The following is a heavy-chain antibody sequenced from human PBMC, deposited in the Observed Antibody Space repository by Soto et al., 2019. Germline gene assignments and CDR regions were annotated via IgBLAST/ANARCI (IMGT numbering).Heavy chain of an antibody. Sequence: GVSVKVSCKASGCTFSSYSISWVRQAPGQGLEWMGGIIPIFGTANYAQKFQGRVTITADESTSTAYMELSSLRSEDTAVYYCARPGISGYYKYYFDYWGQGTLVTVSS. V-gene: IGHV1-69*13. CDR1: GCTFSSYS. J-gene: IGHJ4*02. D-gene: IGHD3-22*01. CDR2: IIPIFGTA. CDR3: ARPGISGYYKYYFDY.